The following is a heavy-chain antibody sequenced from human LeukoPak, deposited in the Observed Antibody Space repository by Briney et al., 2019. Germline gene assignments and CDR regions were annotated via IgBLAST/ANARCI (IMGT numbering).Heavy chain of an antibody. CDR1: GGSISSGSYY. J-gene: IGHJ4*02. CDR3: ARARGAVAIDY. CDR2: IYTSGST. Sequence: SETLSLTCTVSGGSISSGSYYWSWIRQPAGKGLEWIGRIYTSGSTNYNPSLKSRVTVSADTSKNQFSLKLTSVTAADTAVYYCARARGAVAIDYWGQGTLVTVSS. V-gene: IGHV4-61*02. D-gene: IGHD6-19*01.